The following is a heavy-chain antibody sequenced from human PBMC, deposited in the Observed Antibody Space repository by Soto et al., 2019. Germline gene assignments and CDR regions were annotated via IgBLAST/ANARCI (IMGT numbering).Heavy chain of an antibody. J-gene: IGHJ4*02. V-gene: IGHV3-23*01. Sequence: GGSLRLSCVASGFTFTNYAMSWVRQAPGKGLEWVSAISGSGGSTYYADSVKGRFTISRDGSKHSLYLQMDSLRAEDTAVFYCARAPFWASMARGVMGIDYWGQGTLVTVSS. CDR3: ARAPFWASMARGVMGIDY. D-gene: IGHD3-10*01. CDR2: ISGSGGST. CDR1: GFTFTNYA.